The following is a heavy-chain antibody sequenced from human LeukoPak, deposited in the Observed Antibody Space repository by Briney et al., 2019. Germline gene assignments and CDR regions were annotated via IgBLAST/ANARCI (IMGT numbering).Heavy chain of an antibody. V-gene: IGHV1-8*03. CDR2: MNPNSGNT. D-gene: IGHD1-26*01. Sequence: ASVKVSCKASRYTFTSYDINWVRQATGQGLEWMGWMNPNSGNTGYAQKFQGRVTITRNTSISTAYMELSSLRSEDTAVYYCARPRRGSYHNWFDPWGQGTLVTVSS. J-gene: IGHJ5*02. CDR1: RYTFTSYD. CDR3: ARPRRGSYHNWFDP.